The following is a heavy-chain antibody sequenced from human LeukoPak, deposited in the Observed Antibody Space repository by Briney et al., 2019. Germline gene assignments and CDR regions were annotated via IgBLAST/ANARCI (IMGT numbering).Heavy chain of an antibody. Sequence: ASVKVSCKAPGYTFSDYYMHWVRQAPGQGLEWMGWIDRSTGTKYAQKVQGRVTMTTDTSTSTAYMELRSLRSDDTAVYFCAREKNYCFTTTCSPVEYWGQGTLVTVSS. D-gene: IGHD3-22*01. CDR2: IDRSTGT. CDR1: GYTFSDYY. J-gene: IGHJ4*02. CDR3: AREKNYCFTTTCSPVEY. V-gene: IGHV1-2*02.